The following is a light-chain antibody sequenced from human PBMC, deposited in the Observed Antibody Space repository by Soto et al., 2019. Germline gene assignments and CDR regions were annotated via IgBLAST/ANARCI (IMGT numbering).Light chain of an antibody. V-gene: IGLV2-14*03. CDR2: EVA. CDR3: QSYDNTLMGWV. J-gene: IGLJ3*02. Sequence: QSVLTEPASVSGSPGQSITISCTGTNSDVGAYPYVSWYQQHPGNAPKLLIYEVADRPSGVSDRFSGSKSGNTASLTISALQAEDEAVYYCQSYDNTLMGWVFGGGTKVTVL. CDR1: NSDVGAYPY.